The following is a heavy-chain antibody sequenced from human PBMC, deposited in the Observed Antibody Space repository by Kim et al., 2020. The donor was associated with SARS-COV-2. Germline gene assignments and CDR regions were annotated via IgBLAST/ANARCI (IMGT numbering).Heavy chain of an antibody. D-gene: IGHD6-13*01. J-gene: IGHJ4*02. Sequence: SGPTLVNPTQTLTLTCTFSGFSLSTSGMCVSWIRQPPGKALEWLARIDWDDDKYYSTSLKTRLTISKDTSKNQVVLTMTNMDPVDTATYYCARMGFGSYSRPGDYFDYWGQGTLVTVSS. CDR3: ARMGFGSYSRPGDYFDY. V-gene: IGHV2-70*11. CDR1: GFSLSTSGMC. CDR2: IDWDDDK.